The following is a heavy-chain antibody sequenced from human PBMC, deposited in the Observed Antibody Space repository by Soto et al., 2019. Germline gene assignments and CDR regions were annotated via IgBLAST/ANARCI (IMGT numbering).Heavy chain of an antibody. CDR3: ARGLYYYDSSARPHAFDI. CDR2: IYPGDSDT. J-gene: IGHJ3*02. D-gene: IGHD3-22*01. V-gene: IGHV5-51*01. CDR1: GYSFTSYW. Sequence: PGESLKISCKGSGYSFTSYWIGWVRQMPGKGLEWMGIIYPGDSDTRYSPSFQGQVTISADKSISTAYLQWSSLKASDTAMYYCARGLYYYDSSARPHAFDIWGQGAMVTVSS.